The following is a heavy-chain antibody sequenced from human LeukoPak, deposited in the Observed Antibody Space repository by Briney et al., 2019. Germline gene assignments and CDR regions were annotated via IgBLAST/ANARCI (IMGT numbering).Heavy chain of an antibody. CDR2: ISGSGGST. Sequence: GGSLRLSCAASGFTFSSYAMSWVRQAPGKGREWVSAISGSGGSTYYADSVKGRFTISRDNSKNTLYLQMNSLGAEDTAVYYCAKDMYSSSYYFDYWGQGTLVTVSS. J-gene: IGHJ4*02. CDR3: AKDMYSSSYYFDY. V-gene: IGHV3-23*01. CDR1: GFTFSSYA. D-gene: IGHD6-13*01.